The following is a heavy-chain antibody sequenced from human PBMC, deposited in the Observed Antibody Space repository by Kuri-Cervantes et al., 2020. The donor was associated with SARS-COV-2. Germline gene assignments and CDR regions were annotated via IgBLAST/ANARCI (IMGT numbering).Heavy chain of an antibody. J-gene: IGHJ4*02. CDR2: ISGSGGST. Sequence: GESLKISCAASGFTFTNYGMHWVRQAPGKGLEWVSVISGSGGSTYYSDSVTGRFTISRDNSKNTLYLQMNSLRAEDTALYYCAKNGGASQIPFDYWGQGTLVTVSS. CDR1: GFTFTNYG. CDR3: AKNGGASQIPFDY. V-gene: IGHV3-23*01. D-gene: IGHD3-16*01.